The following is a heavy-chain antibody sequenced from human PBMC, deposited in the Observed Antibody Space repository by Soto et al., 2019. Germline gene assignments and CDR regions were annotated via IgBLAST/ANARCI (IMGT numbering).Heavy chain of an antibody. CDR2: IYSGGST. D-gene: IGHD3-10*01. V-gene: IGHV3-66*01. Sequence: EVQLVESGGGLVQPGGSLRLSCAASGFTVSSNYMSWVRQAPGKGLEWVSVIYSGGSTYYTDSVKGRFTISRDNSKTTLYLQMNSLRAEDTAVYYCASPLAFITMVRGVRDYWGQCTLVTVSS. CDR3: ASPLAFITMVRGVRDY. CDR1: GFTVSSNY. J-gene: IGHJ4*02.